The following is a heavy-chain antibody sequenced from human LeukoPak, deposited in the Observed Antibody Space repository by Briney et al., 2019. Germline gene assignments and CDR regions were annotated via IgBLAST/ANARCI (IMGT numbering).Heavy chain of an antibody. CDR2: INPSGGST. CDR3: ARGSRVKWELREEAFDP. CDR1: GYTFTSYY. V-gene: IGHV1-46*01. D-gene: IGHD1-26*01. J-gene: IGHJ5*02. Sequence: ASVKVSCKASGYTFTSYYMHWVRQAPGQGLEWMGIINPSGGSTSYAQKFQGRVTITADKSTSTAYMELSSLRSEDTAVYYCARGSRVKWELREEAFDPWGQGTLVTVSS.